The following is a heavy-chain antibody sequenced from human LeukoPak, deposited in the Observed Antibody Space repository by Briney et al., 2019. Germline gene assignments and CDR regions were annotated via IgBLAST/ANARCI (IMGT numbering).Heavy chain of an antibody. CDR3: AKWGDYDILTGYHVPDY. CDR1: AFTFTNYA. V-gene: IGHV3-23*01. CDR2: ITTSDGTS. Sequence: PRTSLRPSCVAAAFTFTNYAISWVRQAPGKGLEWVSAITTSDGTSHYAGSVTGRSTISRDNRKNTVYVQVNRLRGEDTAVYYCAKWGDYDILTGYHVPDYWGQGTLVSVSS. D-gene: IGHD3-9*01. J-gene: IGHJ4*02.